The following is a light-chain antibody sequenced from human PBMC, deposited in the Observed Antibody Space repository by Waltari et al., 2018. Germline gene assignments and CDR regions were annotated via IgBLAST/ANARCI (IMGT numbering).Light chain of an antibody. CDR3: QQYNNWPPWT. J-gene: IGKJ1*01. V-gene: IGKV3-15*01. CDR2: GAS. CDR1: QSVRNN. Sequence: EIVMTQSPATLSVSPGERATLSCRASQSVRNNLVWYQQKPGQAPRLLIYGASTRVTGIPARVSGSGSGTEFTLTISSLQSEDFAVYYCQQYNNWPPWTFGQGTKVGIK.